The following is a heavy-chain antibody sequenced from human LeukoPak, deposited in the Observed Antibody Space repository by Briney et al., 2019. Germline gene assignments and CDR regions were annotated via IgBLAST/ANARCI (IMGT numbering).Heavy chain of an antibody. CDR3: ARDYYDSSGYYPFDY. D-gene: IGHD3-22*01. V-gene: IGHV4-59*01. CDR1: GGSFTGYY. J-gene: IGHJ4*02. CDR2: IYSSGTT. Sequence: PSETLSLTCAVYGGSFTGYYWSWIRQPPGKGLEWIGYIYSSGTTNYNPSLKSRVTISVDTSKNQFSLKLSSVTAADTAVYYCARDYYDSSGYYPFDYWGQGTLVTVSS.